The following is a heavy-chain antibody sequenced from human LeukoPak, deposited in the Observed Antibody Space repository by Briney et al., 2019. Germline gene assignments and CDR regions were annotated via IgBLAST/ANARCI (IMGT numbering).Heavy chain of an antibody. CDR2: ISYDGSNK. D-gene: IGHD6-13*01. CDR1: GFTFSSYA. CDR3: AASGQQLGDY. V-gene: IGHV3-30*04. J-gene: IGHJ4*02. Sequence: GRSLRLSCAASGFTFSSYAMHWVRQAPGKGLEWVAVISYDGSNKYYADSVKGRFTISRGNSKNTLYLQMNSLRAEDTAVYYCAASGQQLGDYWGQGTLVTVSS.